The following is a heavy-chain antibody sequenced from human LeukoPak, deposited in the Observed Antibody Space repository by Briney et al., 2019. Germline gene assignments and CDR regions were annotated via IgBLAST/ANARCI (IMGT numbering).Heavy chain of an antibody. J-gene: IGHJ5*02. Sequence: GASVKVSCKASGYTFTSYGISWVRQAPGQGLEWMGWISAYNGNTNYAQKLQGRVTMTTDTSTSTAYMELGSLRSDDTAVYYCAGANIAAAWVNRFDPWGQGTLVTVSS. D-gene: IGHD6-13*01. V-gene: IGHV1-18*01. CDR3: AGANIAAAWVNRFDP. CDR1: GYTFTSYG. CDR2: ISAYNGNT.